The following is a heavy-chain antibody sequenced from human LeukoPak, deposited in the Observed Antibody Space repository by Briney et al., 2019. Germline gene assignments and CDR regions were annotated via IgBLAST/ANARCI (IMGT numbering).Heavy chain of an antibody. CDR2: ISGSGGST. CDR1: GFTFSSYA. J-gene: IGHJ4*02. Sequence: GGSLRLSCAASGFTFSSYAMSWVRQAPGKGLEWVSAISGSGGSTYYADSVKGRFTISRDNSKNTLYLQMNSLRAEDTAVYYCPRTYSGSYYRDSGFFYGGRGPLVTVPS. V-gene: IGHV3-23*01. CDR3: PRTYSGSYYRDSGFFY. D-gene: IGHD1-26*01.